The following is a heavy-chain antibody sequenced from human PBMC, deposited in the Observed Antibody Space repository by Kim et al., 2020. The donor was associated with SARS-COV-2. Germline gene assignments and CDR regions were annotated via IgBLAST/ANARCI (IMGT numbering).Heavy chain of an antibody. V-gene: IGHV1-3*01. D-gene: IGHD3-16*01. CDR3: LGGFYFDY. CDR2: GNANT. Sequence: GNANTIYSQKFHGRVTFTTDTSASTAYMELSFLRSEDSAVYYCLGGFYFDYWGQGTLVTVSS. J-gene: IGHJ4*02.